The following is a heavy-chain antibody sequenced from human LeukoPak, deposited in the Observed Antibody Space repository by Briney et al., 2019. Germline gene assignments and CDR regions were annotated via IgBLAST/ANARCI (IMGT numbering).Heavy chain of an antibody. J-gene: IGHJ4*02. V-gene: IGHV3-7*01. Sequence: EWVANIKQDGSEKYYVDSVKGRFTISRDNAKNSLYLQMNSLRAEDTAVYYCARDAEYYFDYWGQGTLVTVSS. CDR3: ARDAEYYFDY. CDR2: IKQDGSEK.